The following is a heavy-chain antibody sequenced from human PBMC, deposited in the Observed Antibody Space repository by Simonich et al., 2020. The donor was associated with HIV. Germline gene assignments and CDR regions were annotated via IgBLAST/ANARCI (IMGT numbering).Heavy chain of an antibody. Sequence: QVQLVQSGAEVKKPGASVKVSCKVYGHTLTELSMHWVRQAPGKGLEWKGSFYPEDGTTIYEQKFQGRVAMTEDTATGSAYMELSSLRSDDTAVYYCATWEVKDYVLTGYTYWYFDLWGRGTLVTVSS. J-gene: IGHJ2*01. D-gene: IGHD3-9*01. CDR1: GHTLTELS. CDR3: ATWEVKDYVLTGYTYWYFDL. CDR2: FYPEDGTT. V-gene: IGHV1-24*01.